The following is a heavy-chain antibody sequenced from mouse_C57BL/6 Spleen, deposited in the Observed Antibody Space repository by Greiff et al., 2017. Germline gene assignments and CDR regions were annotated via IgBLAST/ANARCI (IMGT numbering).Heavy chain of an antibody. CDR2: ISSGGSYT. V-gene: IGHV5-6*01. CDR3: ARFYYDYDVDY. J-gene: IGHJ2*01. CDR1: GFTFSSYG. Sequence: EVMLVESGGDLVKPGGSLKLSCAASGFTFSSYGMSWVRQTPDKRLEWVATISSGGSYTYYPDSVKGRFTITRDTAKNTLYLQMSSLKSEDTAMYYCARFYYDYDVDYWGQGTTLTVSS. D-gene: IGHD2-4*01.